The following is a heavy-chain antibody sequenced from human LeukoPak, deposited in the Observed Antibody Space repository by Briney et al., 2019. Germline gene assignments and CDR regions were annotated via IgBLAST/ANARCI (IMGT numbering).Heavy chain of an antibody. D-gene: IGHD2/OR15-2a*01. J-gene: IGHJ4*02. V-gene: IGHV3-23*01. CDR2: ISGSVGST. CDR1: GFTFSSYA. CDR3: AKSCNSGNCYYNY. Sequence: PGGSLRLSCAASGFTFSSYAMSWVRQAPGKGLEWVSAISGSVGSTYYADSVKGRFTISRGNSKNTLYLQMNSLRADDTAVYYCAKSCNSGNCYYNYWGQGTLVTVSS.